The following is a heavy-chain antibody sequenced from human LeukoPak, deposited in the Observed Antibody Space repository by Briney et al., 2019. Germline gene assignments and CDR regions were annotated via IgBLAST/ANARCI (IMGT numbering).Heavy chain of an antibody. CDR3: AKDFVGVIPDAFDI. Sequence: GGSLRLSCAASGFTFSSYAMSWVRQAPGKGLEWVSTISASGGSTYYADSVKGRFTISRDDSKNTLHLQMNSLRAEDTAVYYCAKDFVGVIPDAFDIWGQGTMVTVSS. CDR2: ISASGGST. CDR1: GFTFSSYA. D-gene: IGHD3-10*01. J-gene: IGHJ3*02. V-gene: IGHV3-23*01.